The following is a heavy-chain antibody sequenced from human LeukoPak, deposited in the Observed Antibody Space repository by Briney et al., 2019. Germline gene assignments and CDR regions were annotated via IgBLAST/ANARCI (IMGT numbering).Heavy chain of an antibody. Sequence: PSETLSLTCTVSGGSFSNYYWSWIRQPPGKGLEWIGYIYYSGSTYYNPSLKSRVTISVDTSKNQFSLKLSSVTAADTAVYYCASGSLTRGTFDYWGQGTLVTVSS. D-gene: IGHD1-26*01. V-gene: IGHV4-30-4*01. CDR2: IYYSGST. J-gene: IGHJ4*02. CDR1: GGSFSNYY. CDR3: ASGSLTRGTFDY.